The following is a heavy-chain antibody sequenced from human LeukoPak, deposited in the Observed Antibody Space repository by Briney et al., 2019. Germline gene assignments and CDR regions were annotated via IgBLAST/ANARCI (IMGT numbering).Heavy chain of an antibody. CDR2: ISGSGGST. D-gene: IGHD1-26*01. Sequence: PGGSLRLSCAASGFTFSSYAMNWVRQAPGKGLEWVSTISGSGGSTYYADSVKGRFTISRDNSKNTVSLQMNSLRAGDTAVYYCAKDQWERGADDAFVIWGQGTVVTVSS. J-gene: IGHJ3*02. V-gene: IGHV3-23*01. CDR3: AKDQWERGADDAFVI. CDR1: GFTFSSYA.